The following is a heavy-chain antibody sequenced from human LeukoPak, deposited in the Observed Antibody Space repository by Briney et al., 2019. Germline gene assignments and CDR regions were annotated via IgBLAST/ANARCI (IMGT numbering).Heavy chain of an antibody. Sequence: GRSLRLSCAASGFTFSSYGMHWVRQAPGKGLEWVAVISYDGSNKYYADSVKGRFTISRDNSKNTLYLQMNSLRAEDTAVYYCAKDVYYDILTGYQAGLFDPWGQGTLVTVSS. D-gene: IGHD3-9*01. CDR1: GFTFSSYG. CDR3: AKDVYYDILTGYQAGLFDP. J-gene: IGHJ5*02. CDR2: ISYDGSNK. V-gene: IGHV3-30*18.